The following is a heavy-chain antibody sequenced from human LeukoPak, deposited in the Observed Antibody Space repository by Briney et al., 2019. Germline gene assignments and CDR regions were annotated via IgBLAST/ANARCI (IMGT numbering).Heavy chain of an antibody. CDR2: ISWNSGSI. J-gene: IGHJ4*02. CDR1: GFTFDDYA. D-gene: IGHD3-16*01. CDR3: AKVLRIRGGFYFDY. V-gene: IGHV3-9*01. Sequence: GGSLRLSCAASGFTFDDYAMHWVRQAPGKGLEWVSGISWNSGSIGYADSVKGRFTISRDNAKNSLYLQMNSLRAEDTALYYCAKVLRIRGGFYFDYWGQGTLVTVSS.